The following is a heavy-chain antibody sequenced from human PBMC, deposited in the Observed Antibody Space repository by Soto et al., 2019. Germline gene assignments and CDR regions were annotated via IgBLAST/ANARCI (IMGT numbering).Heavy chain of an antibody. CDR2: IKQDGSEK. CDR1: GFTFSSYW. V-gene: IGHV3-7*01. J-gene: IGHJ4*02. CDR3: ARVLDGLWFGGNYNFDY. Sequence: GGSLRLSCAASGFTFSSYWMSWVRQAPGKGLEWVANIKQDGSEKYYVDSVKGRFTISRDNAKNSLYLQMNSLRAEDTAVYYCARVLDGLWFGGNYNFDYWGQGTLVTVSS. D-gene: IGHD3-10*01.